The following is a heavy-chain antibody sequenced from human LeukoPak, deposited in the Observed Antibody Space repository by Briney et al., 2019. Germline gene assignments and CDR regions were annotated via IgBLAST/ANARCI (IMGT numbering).Heavy chain of an antibody. CDR3: AREVQDILTVYPFLDP. Sequence: EASVKVSCKASGYTFTGYFLHWVRQAPGQGPEWVGIVHPSGGSTSYAEKFQGRVTMTSDTSTSTVYMELSSLRSEDTAVYYCAREVQDILTVYPFLDPWGQGTLVTVSS. V-gene: IGHV1-46*01. CDR1: GYTFTGYF. D-gene: IGHD3-9*01. CDR2: VHPSGGST. J-gene: IGHJ5*02.